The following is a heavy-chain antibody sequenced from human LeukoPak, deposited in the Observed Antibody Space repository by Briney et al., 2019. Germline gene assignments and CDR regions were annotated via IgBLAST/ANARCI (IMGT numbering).Heavy chain of an antibody. Sequence: GGSLRLSCAASGLTFTKYSMHWVRETPGKGLEWGSYISSGSTTIYYTDSVMGRFTISRDNAKNSLYLQMNSLRAEDTAVYYCARRESTTMVRGGVDYWGQGTLVTVSS. CDR3: ARRESTTMVRGGVDY. J-gene: IGHJ4*02. CDR1: GLTFTKYS. D-gene: IGHD3-10*01. V-gene: IGHV3-48*01. CDR2: ISSGSTTI.